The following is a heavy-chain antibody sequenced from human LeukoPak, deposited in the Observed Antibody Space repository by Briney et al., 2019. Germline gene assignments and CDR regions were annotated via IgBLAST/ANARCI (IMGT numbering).Heavy chain of an antibody. CDR3: AAGRGIVGATGY. Sequence: ASVKVSCKASGFTFTSSAVQWVRQARGQRLEWIGWIVVGSGNTNYAQKFQERVTITRDMSTSTAYMELSSLRSEDTAVYYCAAGRGIVGATGYWGQGTLVTVSS. D-gene: IGHD1-26*01. CDR1: GFTFTSSA. V-gene: IGHV1-58*01. J-gene: IGHJ4*02. CDR2: IVVGSGNT.